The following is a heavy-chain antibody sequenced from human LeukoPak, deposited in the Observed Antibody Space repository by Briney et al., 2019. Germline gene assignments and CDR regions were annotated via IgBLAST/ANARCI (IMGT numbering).Heavy chain of an antibody. Sequence: PGGSLRLSCEASGFTFSSTWIHSVRQAPGKGLVWVSRINPDRSVTNYADSVKDRFTISRDNAKNTLYLQMSSLRAEDTAVYYCATAGNYYFDYWGQGTLVTVSS. CDR1: GFTFSSTW. CDR3: ATAGNYYFDY. V-gene: IGHV3-74*01. D-gene: IGHD5-24*01. CDR2: INPDRSVT. J-gene: IGHJ4*02.